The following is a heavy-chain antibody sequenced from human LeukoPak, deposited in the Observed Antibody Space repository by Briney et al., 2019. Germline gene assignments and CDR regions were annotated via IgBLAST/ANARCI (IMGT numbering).Heavy chain of an antibody. J-gene: IGHJ6*02. D-gene: IGHD3-22*01. CDR2: IIPIFGTA. CDR1: GGTFSSYA. V-gene: IGHV1-69*13. CDR3: ARDPQPYYYESTLGYYYYGMDV. Sequence: GALVKVSCKASGGTFSSYAISWVRQAPGQGLEWMGGIIPIFGTAIYPQKFQGRVTITADESTSTAYMELSSLRSEDTAVYYCARDPQPYYYESTLGYYYYGMDVWGQGTTVTVSS.